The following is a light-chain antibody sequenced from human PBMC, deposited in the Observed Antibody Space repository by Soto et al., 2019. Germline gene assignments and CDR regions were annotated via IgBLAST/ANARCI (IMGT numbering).Light chain of an antibody. V-gene: IGKV3-11*01. J-gene: IGKJ5*01. CDR1: QSVRTK. CDR2: DAS. CDR3: QQRRNWLQFT. Sequence: NQSPATLSVTQRERATLSSRASQSVRTKLAWYQQKPGQAPRLLIYDASNRATDIPARFSGSGSGTYFTLTIRALDPEDFAVYYCQQRRNWLQFTFCQGTRPAIK.